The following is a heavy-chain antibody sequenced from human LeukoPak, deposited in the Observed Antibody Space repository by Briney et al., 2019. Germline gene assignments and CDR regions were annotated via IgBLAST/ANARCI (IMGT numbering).Heavy chain of an antibody. CDR1: GGSISSYY. CDR3: ARVADSSSWFYFDY. V-gene: IGHV4-59*01. Sequence: SETLSLTCTVSGGSISSYYWSWIRQPPGKGLEWIGYIYYSGSTNYNPSLKSRVTISVDTSKNQFSLKLSSVTAADTAVYYCARVADSSSWFYFDYWGQGTPVTVSS. D-gene: IGHD6-13*01. J-gene: IGHJ4*02. CDR2: IYYSGST.